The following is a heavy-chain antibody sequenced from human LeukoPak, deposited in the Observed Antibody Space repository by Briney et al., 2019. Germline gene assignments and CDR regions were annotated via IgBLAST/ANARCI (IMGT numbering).Heavy chain of an antibody. V-gene: IGHV1-69*06. J-gene: IGHJ4*02. CDR1: GYTFTSYY. Sequence: ASVKVSCKASGYTFTSYYMHWVRQAPGQGLEWMGGIIPIFGTANYAQKFQGRVTITADKSTSTAYMELSSLRSEDTAVYYCARDADYYDSSGYYRYSRFDYWGQGTLVTVSS. CDR3: ARDADYYDSSGYYRYSRFDY. CDR2: IIPIFGTA. D-gene: IGHD3-22*01.